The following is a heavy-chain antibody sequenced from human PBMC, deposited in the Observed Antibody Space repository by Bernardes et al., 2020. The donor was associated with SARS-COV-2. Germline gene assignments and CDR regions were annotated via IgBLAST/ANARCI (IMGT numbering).Heavy chain of an antibody. D-gene: IGHD1-26*01. J-gene: IGHJ4*02. Sequence: GGSLRLSCAASGFSFSVYAMRWVRQAPGKGLEWVSTIYNGDTYYAESVKGRFIISRDNSRNTLYLQMNNLRSEDTAIYYCANLVGGRYLVGDYFDYWGQGTLVTVSS. CDR1: GFSFSVYA. CDR3: ANLVGGRYLVGDYFDY. V-gene: IGHV3-23*05. CDR2: IYNGDT.